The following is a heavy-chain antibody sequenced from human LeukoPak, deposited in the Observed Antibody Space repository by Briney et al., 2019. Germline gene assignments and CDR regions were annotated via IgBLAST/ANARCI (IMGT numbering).Heavy chain of an antibody. CDR1: GGSFSGYY. CDR2: INHSGST. CDR3: AGGRGRGYGYAFDI. D-gene: IGHD5-18*01. V-gene: IGHV4-34*01. J-gene: IGHJ3*02. Sequence: SETLSLTCAVYGGSFSGYYWSWIRQPPGKGLEWIGEINHSGSTNYNPSLKSRVTISVDTSKNQFSLKLSSVTAADTAVYYCAGGRGRGYGYAFDIWGQGTMVTVSS.